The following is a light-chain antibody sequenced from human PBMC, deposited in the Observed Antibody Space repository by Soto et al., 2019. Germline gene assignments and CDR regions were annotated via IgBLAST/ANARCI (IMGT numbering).Light chain of an antibody. CDR2: VEGSGSF. J-gene: IGLJ3*02. CDR1: SGHSSYI. V-gene: IGLV4-60*02. Sequence: QLVLTQSSSASASLGSSVKLTCTLSSGHSSYIIAWHQQQPGKAPRCLMKVEGSGSFNKGSGVPDRFSGYRSGADRYLTISNLQFEDEADYYCETWDSNTWVFGGGTKLTVL. CDR3: ETWDSNTWV.